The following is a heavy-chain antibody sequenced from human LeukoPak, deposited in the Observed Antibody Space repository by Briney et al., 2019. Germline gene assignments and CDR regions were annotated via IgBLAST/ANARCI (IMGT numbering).Heavy chain of an antibody. CDR3: AKTTAGNSSGRNPGWPVDS. Sequence: GGSLRLSCAASGFTFHSYAMTWVRQAPGKGLEWVSQVSGSGGITYYADSVKGRFTIFRDNSKNTLYLQMDSLRAEDTAIYYCAKTTAGNSSGRNPGWPVDSWGQGTLVTVSS. CDR2: VSGSGGIT. D-gene: IGHD6-19*01. J-gene: IGHJ4*02. V-gene: IGHV3-23*01. CDR1: GFTFHSYA.